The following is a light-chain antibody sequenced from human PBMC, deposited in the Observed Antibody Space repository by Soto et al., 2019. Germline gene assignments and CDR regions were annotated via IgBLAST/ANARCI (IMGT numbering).Light chain of an antibody. Sequence: DVQMTQSPSSLSASVGDRVTITCRASQGISNYLAWYQQKPGTVPKLLIYAASTLQSGVPSRFSGSGSGTDFTLTITSLQPEDVATYYCQKYNRAPGTFGQGTKVEIK. V-gene: IGKV1-27*01. J-gene: IGKJ1*01. CDR3: QKYNRAPGT. CDR2: AAS. CDR1: QGISNY.